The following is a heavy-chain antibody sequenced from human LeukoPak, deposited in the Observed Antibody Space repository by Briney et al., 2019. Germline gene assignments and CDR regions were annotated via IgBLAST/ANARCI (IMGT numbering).Heavy chain of an antibody. Sequence: SETLSLTCTVSGGSVSSGSYYWSWIRQPPGKGLEWIGYTYYSGSTNYNPSLKSRVTISVDTSKNQFSLKLSSVTAADTAVYYCARRFGPDDSSGYPDAFDIWGQGTMVTVSS. CDR2: TYYSGST. CDR1: GGSVSSGSYY. CDR3: ARRFGPDDSSGYPDAFDI. V-gene: IGHV4-61*01. J-gene: IGHJ3*02. D-gene: IGHD3-22*01.